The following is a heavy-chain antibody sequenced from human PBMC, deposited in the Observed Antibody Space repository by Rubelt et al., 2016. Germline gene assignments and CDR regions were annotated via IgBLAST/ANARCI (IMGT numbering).Heavy chain of an antibody. CDR3: ARVGTAMVTT. CDR2: INAGNGNT. V-gene: IGHV1-3*01. Sequence: QVQLVQSGAEVKKPGASVKVSCKASGYTFTSYAMHWVRQAPGQRLEWMGWINAGNGNTKCSQKFQGRVTITRDTSASTAYMELSSLRSEDTAVYYCARVGTAMVTTWGQGTLVTVSS. CDR1: GYTFTSYA. D-gene: IGHD5-18*01. J-gene: IGHJ5*02.